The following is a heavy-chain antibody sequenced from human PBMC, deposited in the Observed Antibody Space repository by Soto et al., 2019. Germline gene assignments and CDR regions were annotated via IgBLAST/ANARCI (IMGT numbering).Heavy chain of an antibody. V-gene: IGHV4-34*01. Sequence: SESLSLTCAVYGGSFSGYYLRWIRQPPGKGLEWIGEINHSGSTNYNPSLKSRVTISVDTSKNQFSLKLSSVTAADTAVYYCARGRTSGEMDVWGQGTTVTVSS. CDR1: GGSFSGYY. J-gene: IGHJ6*01. CDR3: ARGRTSGEMDV. CDR2: INHSGST. D-gene: IGHD3-10*01.